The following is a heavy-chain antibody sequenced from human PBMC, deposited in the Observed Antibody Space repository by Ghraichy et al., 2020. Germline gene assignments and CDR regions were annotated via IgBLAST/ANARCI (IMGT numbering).Heavy chain of an antibody. CDR3: AREGYCSTSSCLRKPFDI. J-gene: IGHJ3*02. Sequence: SQTLSLTCTVSGGSINTYYWSWIRQPPGKGLEWIGYIYYSGCTNYNPSLNSRVTISVDTSKNQFSLKLSSVTAADTAIYYCAREGYCSTSSCLRKPFDIWGRGTMVTVSS. D-gene: IGHD2-2*01. V-gene: IGHV4-59*08. CDR1: GGSINTYY. CDR2: IYYSGCT.